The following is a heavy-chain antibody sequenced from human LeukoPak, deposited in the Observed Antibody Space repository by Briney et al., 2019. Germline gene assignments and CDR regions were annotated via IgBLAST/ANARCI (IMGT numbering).Heavy chain of an antibody. J-gene: IGHJ2*01. Sequence: AETLTLSCTVSGGSISSYYWSWIRQPPGKGLEWIGYIYYSGSTNYNPSLKSRVTISVDTSKNQFSLKLSSVTAADTAVYYCARYGDPWYFDLWGRGTLVPVSS. V-gene: IGHV4-59*01. CDR1: GGSISSYY. CDR3: ARYGDPWYFDL. D-gene: IGHD7-27*01. CDR2: IYYSGST.